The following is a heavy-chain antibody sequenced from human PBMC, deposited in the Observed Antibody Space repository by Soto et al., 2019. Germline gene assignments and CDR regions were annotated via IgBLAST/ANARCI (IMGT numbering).Heavy chain of an antibody. CDR2: ISGSGGST. Sequence: GGSLRLSCAASGFTFSNYAMNWVRQAPGKGLDWVSAISGSGGSTYYADSVKGRFTISRDNSKNTLYLQMSSLRAEDTAVYYCAKGPLVSGYDLDYWGQGTLVTVSS. CDR3: AKGPLVSGYDLDY. V-gene: IGHV3-23*01. CDR1: GFTFSNYA. D-gene: IGHD5-12*01. J-gene: IGHJ4*02.